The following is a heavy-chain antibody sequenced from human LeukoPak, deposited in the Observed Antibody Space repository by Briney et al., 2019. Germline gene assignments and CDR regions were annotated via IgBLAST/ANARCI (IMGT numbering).Heavy chain of an antibody. CDR1: GGSISSSSYY. D-gene: IGHD3-22*01. V-gene: IGHV4-39*07. Sequence: SSETLSLTCTVSGGSISSSSYYWGWIRQPPGKGLEWIGSIYYSGSTYYNPSLKSRVTISVDTSKNQFSLKLSSVTAADTAVYYCARDRAPYYYDSSGYPFDYWGQGTLVTVSS. CDR3: ARDRAPYYYDSSGYPFDY. J-gene: IGHJ4*02. CDR2: IYYSGST.